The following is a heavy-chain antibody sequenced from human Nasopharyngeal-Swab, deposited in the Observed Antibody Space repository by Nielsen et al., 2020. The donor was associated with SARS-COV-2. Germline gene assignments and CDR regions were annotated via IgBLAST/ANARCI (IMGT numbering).Heavy chain of an antibody. Sequence: GESLKISCAASGFTFSSYGMHWVRQAPGKGLEWVAVISYDGSNIYYADSVKGRFTISRDNSKNTLYLQMNSLRAEDTAVYYCAKDYYDSSGYLEYYFDYWGQGTLVTVSS. V-gene: IGHV3-30*18. D-gene: IGHD3-22*01. CDR2: ISYDGSNI. J-gene: IGHJ4*02. CDR3: AKDYYDSSGYLEYYFDY. CDR1: GFTFSSYG.